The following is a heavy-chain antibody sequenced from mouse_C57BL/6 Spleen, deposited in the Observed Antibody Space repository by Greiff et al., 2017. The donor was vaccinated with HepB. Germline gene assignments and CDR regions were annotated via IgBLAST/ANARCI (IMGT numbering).Heavy chain of an antibody. D-gene: IGHD1-1*01. CDR2: IDPSDSYT. J-gene: IGHJ1*03. CDR1: GYTFTSYW. CDR3: ARGTGHYGSSYWYFDV. Sequence: VQLQQPGAELVKPGASVKLSCKASGYTFTSYWMQWVKQRPGQGLEWIGEIDPSDSYTNYNQKFKGKATLTVDTSSSTAYMQLSSLTSEDSAVYYCARGTGHYGSSYWYFDVWGTGTTVTVSS. V-gene: IGHV1-50*01.